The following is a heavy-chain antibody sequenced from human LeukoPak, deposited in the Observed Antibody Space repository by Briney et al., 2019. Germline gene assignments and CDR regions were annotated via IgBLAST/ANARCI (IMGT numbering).Heavy chain of an antibody. J-gene: IGHJ4*02. Sequence: SETLSLTCAVYGGSFSGYYWSWIRQPPGKGLEWIGEINHSGSTNYNPSLKSRVTISVDTSKNQFSLKLSSVTAADTAVYYCARGRVSSLDYWGQGTLVTVSS. V-gene: IGHV4-34*01. CDR3: ARGRVSSLDY. CDR2: INHSGST. D-gene: IGHD6-19*01. CDR1: GGSFSGYY.